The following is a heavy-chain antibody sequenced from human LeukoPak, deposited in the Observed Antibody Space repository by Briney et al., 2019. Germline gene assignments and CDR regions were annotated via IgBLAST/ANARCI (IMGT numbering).Heavy chain of an antibody. CDR2: TYYRSKWYN. J-gene: IGHJ3*02. CDR3: ARKAGGAFDI. Sequence: SQTLSLTCAISGDSVSSNSAAWSWIRQSPSRGLEWLGRTYYRSKWYNEYAVSVKSRITINPDTSKNQFSLQLVSVTPEDTAVYYCARKAGGAFDIRGQGTVVTVSS. CDR1: GDSVSSNSAA. V-gene: IGHV6-1*01. D-gene: IGHD4-23*01.